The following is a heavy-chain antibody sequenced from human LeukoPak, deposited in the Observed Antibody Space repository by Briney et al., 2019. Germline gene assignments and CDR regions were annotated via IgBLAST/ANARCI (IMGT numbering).Heavy chain of an antibody. CDR3: ARGNSLTGYDF. J-gene: IGHJ4*02. CDR2: IGIAGDT. Sequence: QPGGSLRLSCAASGFTFSSYDMHWVRQATGKGLEWVSAIGIAGDTYYSGSVKGRFTISRENAKNFLYLQMNSLRAGDTAVYYCARGNSLTGYDFWGQGPRVTVSS. D-gene: IGHD3-9*01. V-gene: IGHV3-13*04. CDR1: GFTFSSYD.